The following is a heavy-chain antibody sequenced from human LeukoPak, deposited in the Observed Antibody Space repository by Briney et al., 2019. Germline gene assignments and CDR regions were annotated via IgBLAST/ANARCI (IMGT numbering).Heavy chain of an antibody. CDR3: AREYYYDSSGYYPPHAFDI. Sequence: SETLSLTCTVSLGSISTYYWSWIRQPPGKGLDWIGYIYYSGSTNYNPSLKSRITISVDTSKKQFSLKLSSVTAADTAVYYCAREYYYDSSGYYPPHAFDIWGQGTMVTVSS. V-gene: IGHV4-59*01. J-gene: IGHJ3*02. D-gene: IGHD3-22*01. CDR2: IYYSGST. CDR1: LGSISTYY.